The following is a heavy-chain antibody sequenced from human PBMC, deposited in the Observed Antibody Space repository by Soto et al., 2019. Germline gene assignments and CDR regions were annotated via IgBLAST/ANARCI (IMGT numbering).Heavy chain of an antibody. CDR3: AKDTRFHYGSGSYSDY. V-gene: IGHV3-23*01. CDR1: GCTISNSA. Sequence: GVSKRVCCAAAGCTISNSAMSWVRQTPGKGLEWVSAISTSGGSTYYADSVKGRFTISRDNSKNTLYLQMNSLRAEDTAVYYCAKDTRFHYGSGSYSDYWGQGTLVTVSS. J-gene: IGHJ4*02. D-gene: IGHD3-10*01. CDR2: ISTSGGST.